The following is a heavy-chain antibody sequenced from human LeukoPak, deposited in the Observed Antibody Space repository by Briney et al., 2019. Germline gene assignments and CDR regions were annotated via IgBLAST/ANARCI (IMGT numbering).Heavy chain of an antibody. Sequence: SQTLSLTCTVSGGSISSGNYFWAWIRQPAGKGLEWIGRIYASGITNYSPSLKSRVTISVDTSKNQFSLKLSSVTAADTAVYYCARGNGDYIDTFDNWGQGTMATISS. CDR2: IYASGIT. V-gene: IGHV4-61*02. CDR3: ARGNGDYIDTFDN. D-gene: IGHD4-17*01. CDR1: GGSISSGNYF. J-gene: IGHJ3*02.